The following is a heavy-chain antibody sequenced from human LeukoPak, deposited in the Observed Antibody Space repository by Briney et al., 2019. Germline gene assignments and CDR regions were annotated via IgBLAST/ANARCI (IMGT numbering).Heavy chain of an antibody. D-gene: IGHD4-17*01. V-gene: IGHV3-23*01. CDR2: IIHSGDST. J-gene: IGHJ4*01. CDR3: ANSPAMEYGDYGAYYFDY. CDR1: EFPFSVYA. Sequence: GSLSLSSVTSEFPFSVYAMSWVRRAPGKGLEGGSSIIHSGDSTFYADSVKGRFTISRHNSKNTLYLQMNGLRAEDTAVYYCANSPAMEYGDYGAYYFDYWGHGTLVTVSS.